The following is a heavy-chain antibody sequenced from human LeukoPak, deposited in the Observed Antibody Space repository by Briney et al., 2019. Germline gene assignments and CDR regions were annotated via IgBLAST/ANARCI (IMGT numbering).Heavy chain of an antibody. CDR3: ARGGTYYPCIDY. J-gene: IGHJ4*01. Sequence: ASVRVSCKAFGYSFSTTYINWVRQAPGQGLEWMGRISAYNGGTAYAQKFQGRVTMTTDSSTTTAYSHLASLRSDDTAVYYCARGGTYYPCIDYWGQGTLVTVSS. CDR1: GYSFSTTY. D-gene: IGHD1-26*01. V-gene: IGHV1-18*01. CDR2: ISAYNGGT.